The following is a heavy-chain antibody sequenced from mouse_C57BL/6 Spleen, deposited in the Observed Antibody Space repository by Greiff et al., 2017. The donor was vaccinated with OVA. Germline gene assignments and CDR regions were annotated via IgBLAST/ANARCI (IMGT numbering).Heavy chain of an antibody. CDR1: GFTFSSYT. D-gene: IGHD2-10*02. J-gene: IGHJ4*01. CDR2: ISGGVGNT. V-gene: IGHV5-9*01. Sequence: DVLLVEPGGGLVKPGGSLTLSCAASGFTFSSYTMSCVRQTPETRLEWVATISGGVGNTHYPDSVKGRFTISRDNAKNTLYLQMSSLRSEDTALYYCERHEGYGNYEDAMDYWGQGTSVTVAS. CDR3: ERHEGYGNYEDAMDY.